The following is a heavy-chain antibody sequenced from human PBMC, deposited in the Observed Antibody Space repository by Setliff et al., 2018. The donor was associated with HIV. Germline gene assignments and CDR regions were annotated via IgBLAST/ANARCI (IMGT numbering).Heavy chain of an antibody. CDR2: INPSNGAT. J-gene: IGHJ3*02. V-gene: IGHV1-2*04. CDR3: AREYDVLSGSYISAFDI. D-gene: IGHD3-3*01. Sequence: ASVKVSCKASGYTFTDYFIHWVRQAPGQGLEWVGRINPSNGATDFGQKFQGWITMTRYTSSGTAYLEVNRLTSDDTAVYYCAREYDVLSGSYISAFDIWVQGTMVTVSS. CDR1: GYTFTDYF.